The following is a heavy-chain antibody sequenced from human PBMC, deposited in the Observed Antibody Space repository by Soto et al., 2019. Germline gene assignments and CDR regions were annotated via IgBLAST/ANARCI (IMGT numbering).Heavy chain of an antibody. CDR3: ARSQGSSTSLEIYYYYYGMDG. V-gene: IGHV1-69*13. CDR2: IIPIPGTA. J-gene: IGHJ6*02. CDR1: GGTFGSYS. Sequence: ASVKVSCKASGGTFGSYSISWVRQAPGQGLEWMGGIIPIPGTANYAQKFQGRVTIAADESTSTAYMELSSLRSEDTAVYYCARSQGSSTSLEIYYYYYGMDGWGQGTTVTVSS. D-gene: IGHD2-2*01.